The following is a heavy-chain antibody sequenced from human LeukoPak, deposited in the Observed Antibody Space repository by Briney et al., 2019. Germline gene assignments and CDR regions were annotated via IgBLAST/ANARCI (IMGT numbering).Heavy chain of an antibody. J-gene: IGHJ4*02. V-gene: IGHV1-2*07. CDR1: GYTFTGYY. D-gene: IGHD3-3*01. CDR3: ARDGSWSGYTFDY. Sequence: ASVKVSCKASGYTFTGYYMHWVRHAPGQGLEWMGWINPNSGGTNYAHKFQGRVTMTRARSISTDYLELSRLTSDGTAVYYCARDGSWSGYTFDYWGQGTMVTVSS. CDR2: INPNSGGT.